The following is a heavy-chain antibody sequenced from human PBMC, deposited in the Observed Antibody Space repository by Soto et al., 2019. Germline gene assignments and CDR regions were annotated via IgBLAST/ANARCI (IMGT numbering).Heavy chain of an antibody. J-gene: IGHJ4*02. Sequence: EVQLLESGGGLVQPGGSLRLSCAASGFTFRTYAMSWVRQAPGRGLEWVLAIRGSGIITYYADAVKARFTISRDNSKNTLYLQMNSLRAEDTAVYYCAKDPRYYYDTSAYCPYDFDCWGQGTLVTVSS. CDR3: AKDPRYYYDTSAYCPYDFDC. CDR2: IRGSGIIT. CDR1: GFTFRTYA. V-gene: IGHV3-23*01. D-gene: IGHD3-22*01.